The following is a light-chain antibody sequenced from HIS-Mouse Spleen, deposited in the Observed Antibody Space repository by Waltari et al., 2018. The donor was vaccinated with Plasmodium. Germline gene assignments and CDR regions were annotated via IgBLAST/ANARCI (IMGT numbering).Light chain of an antibody. Sequence: EIVKTQSPATLSVSPGDRATLSCRASQSVSSNLAWYQQKPGQAPRLLIYGASTRATGIPARFSGSGSGTEFTLTISSLQSEDFAVYYCQQYNNWSFTFGPGTKVDIK. CDR3: QQYNNWSFT. V-gene: IGKV3-15*01. CDR1: QSVSSN. CDR2: GAS. J-gene: IGKJ3*01.